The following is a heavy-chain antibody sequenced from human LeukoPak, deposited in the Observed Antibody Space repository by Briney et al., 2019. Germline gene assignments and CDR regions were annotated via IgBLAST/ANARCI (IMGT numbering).Heavy chain of an antibody. CDR3: ARAGYYYDSSGYYHGGAFDI. D-gene: IGHD3-22*01. CDR1: GGSISSITYY. V-gene: IGHV4-61*02. CDR2: IYTSGST. J-gene: IGHJ3*02. Sequence: PSETLSLTCTVSGGSISSITYYWSWIRQPAGKGLEWIGRIYTSGSTNYNPSLKSRVTISVDTSKNQFSLKLSSVTAADTAVYYCARAGYYYDSSGYYHGGAFDIWGQGTMVTVSS.